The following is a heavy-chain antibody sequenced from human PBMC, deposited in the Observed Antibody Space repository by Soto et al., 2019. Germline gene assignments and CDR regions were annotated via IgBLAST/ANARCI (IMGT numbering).Heavy chain of an antibody. CDR3: ARALVSYCGGDCYSGAFDI. D-gene: IGHD2-21*01. CDR1: GFTFSSYE. CDR2: ISSSGSTI. V-gene: IGHV3-48*03. J-gene: IGHJ3*02. Sequence: GGSLRLSCAASGFTFSSYEMNWVRQAPGKGLEWVSYISSSGSTIYYADSVKGRFTISRDNAKNSLYLQMNSLRAEDTAVYYCARALVSYCGGDCYSGAFDIWGQGTMVTVSS.